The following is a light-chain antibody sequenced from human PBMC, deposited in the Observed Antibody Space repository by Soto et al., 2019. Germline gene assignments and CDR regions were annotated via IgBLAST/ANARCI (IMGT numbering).Light chain of an antibody. CDR3: QQYNNWPAT. J-gene: IGKJ1*01. CDR2: ATS. V-gene: IGKV3-15*01. CDR1: QSVSSN. Sequence: EIVLTQSPGTLSLSPGERATLSCRASQSVSSNLAWYQHKPGQAPRLLIDATSTRATGIPARFSGSGSGTEFTLTITSLQSEDCAVYYCQQYNNWPATFGQGTKVDIK.